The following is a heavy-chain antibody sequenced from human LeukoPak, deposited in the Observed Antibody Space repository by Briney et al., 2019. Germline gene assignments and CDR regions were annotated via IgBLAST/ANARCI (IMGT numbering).Heavy chain of an antibody. CDR3: ARDYSPSSSGYFYYFDY. CDR2: IYHSGST. V-gene: IGHV4-4*02. J-gene: IGHJ4*02. Sequence: SGTLSLTCAVSGGSISSSNWWSWVRQPPGMGLEWIGEIYHSGSTNYNPSLKSRVTISVDKSKNQFSLKLSSVTAADTAVYYCARDYSPSSSGYFYYFDYWGQGTLVTVSS. D-gene: IGHD3-22*01. CDR1: GGSISSSNW.